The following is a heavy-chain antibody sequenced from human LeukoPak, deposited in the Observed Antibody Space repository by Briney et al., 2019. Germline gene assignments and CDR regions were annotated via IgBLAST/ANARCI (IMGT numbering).Heavy chain of an antibody. CDR1: GGPISDFY. Sequence: SETLSLTCTVSGGPISDFYWSWIRQSPEKGLEWIGNIFYSGNTNYNPSLRSRVTISVDTSKKQFSLRLTSVTAADTAVYYCARLRSGSTPPPPYYYYGLDVWGQGTTVTVSS. J-gene: IGHJ6*02. V-gene: IGHV4-59*01. CDR2: IFYSGNT. CDR3: ARLRSGSTPPPPYYYYGLDV. D-gene: IGHD1-26*01.